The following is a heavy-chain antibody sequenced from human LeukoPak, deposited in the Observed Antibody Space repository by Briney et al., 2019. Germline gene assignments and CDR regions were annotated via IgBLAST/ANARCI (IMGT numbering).Heavy chain of an antibody. J-gene: IGHJ4*02. V-gene: IGHV3-7*01. CDR1: RLTFSNYW. Sequence: GGSLRLSCAASRLTFSNYWMSWVRQAPGKGLEWVANINQDGSERYYVDSVKGRFTISRDNTKNSLYLQMNSLRAEDTAVYYCARDSKSVPSSTSCSFFDYWGQGTLVTVSS. CDR3: ARDSKSVPSSTSCSFFDY. CDR2: INQDGSER. D-gene: IGHD2-2*01.